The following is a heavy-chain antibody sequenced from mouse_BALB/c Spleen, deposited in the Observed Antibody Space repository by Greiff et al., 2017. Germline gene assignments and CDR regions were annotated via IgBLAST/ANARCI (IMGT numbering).Heavy chain of an antibody. J-gene: IGHJ2*01. CDR2: ISSGSSTI. Sequence: EVQRVESGGGLVQPGGSRKLSCAASGFTFSSFGMHWVRQAPEKGLEWVAYISSGSSTIYYADTVKGRFTISRDNPKNTLFLQMTSLRSEDTAMYYCARFGNYDYFDYWGQGTTRTVSS. CDR1: GFTFSSFG. D-gene: IGHD2-1*01. CDR3: ARFGNYDYFDY. V-gene: IGHV5-17*02.